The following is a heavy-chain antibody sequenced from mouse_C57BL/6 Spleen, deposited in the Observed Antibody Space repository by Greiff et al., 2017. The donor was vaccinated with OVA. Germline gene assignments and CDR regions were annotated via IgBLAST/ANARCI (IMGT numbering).Heavy chain of an antibody. CDR2: INYDGSST. V-gene: IGHV5-16*01. D-gene: IGHD2-4*01. Sequence: EVQLVESEGGLVQPGSSMKLSCTASGFTLSDYYMAWVRQVPEKGLEWVANINYDGSSTYYLDSLKSRFIISRDNAKNILYLQMSSLKSEDTATYYCAREGPYDYLFDYWGQGTTLTVSS. CDR1: GFTLSDYY. CDR3: AREGPYDYLFDY. J-gene: IGHJ2*01.